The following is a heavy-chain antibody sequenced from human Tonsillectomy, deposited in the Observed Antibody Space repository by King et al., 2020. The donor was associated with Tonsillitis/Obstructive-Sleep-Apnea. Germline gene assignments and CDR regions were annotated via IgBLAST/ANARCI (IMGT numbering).Heavy chain of an antibody. CDR2: IYDSGST. J-gene: IGHJ6*03. CDR3: ARVPGAARNYYDYYMDV. CDR1: GGSISSGNYY. Sequence: VQLQESGPGLVEPSQTLSLTCTVSGGSISSGNYYWSWIRQHPVKGLEWIGDIYDSGSTYYNASLKSRVTISVDTSKNQFSLKLSSVTAADTAVYYCARVPGAARNYYDYYMDVWGKGTTVTVSS. D-gene: IGHD6-6*01. V-gene: IGHV4-31*03.